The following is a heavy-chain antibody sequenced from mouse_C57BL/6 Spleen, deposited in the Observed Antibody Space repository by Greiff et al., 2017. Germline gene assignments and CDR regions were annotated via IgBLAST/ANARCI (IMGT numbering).Heavy chain of an antibody. CDR1: GFTFSNYW. D-gene: IGHD2-4*01. Sequence: EVKVVESGGGLVQPGGSMKLSCVASGFTFSNYWMNWVRQSPEKGLEWVAQIRLKSDNYATHYAESVKGRFTISRDDSKSSVYLQMNNLRAEDTGIYYCTVYYDYVAWFAYWGQGTLVTVSA. CDR2: IRLKSDNYAT. V-gene: IGHV6-3*01. CDR3: TVYYDYVAWFAY. J-gene: IGHJ3*01.